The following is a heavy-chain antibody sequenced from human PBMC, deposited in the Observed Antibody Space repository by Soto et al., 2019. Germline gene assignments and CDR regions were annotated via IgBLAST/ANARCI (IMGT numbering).Heavy chain of an antibody. D-gene: IGHD3-3*01. CDR2: IIPIFGTA. V-gene: IGHV1-69*13. CDR3: ARPSNTIFGVVNGIYYYYGMDV. CDR1: GGTFSSYA. Sequence: GASVKVSCKASGGTFSSYAISWVRQAPGQGLEWMGGIIPIFGTANYAQKFQGRVTITADESTSTAYMELSSLRSEDTAVYYCARPSNTIFGVVNGIYYYYGMDVWGQGTTVTVSS. J-gene: IGHJ6*02.